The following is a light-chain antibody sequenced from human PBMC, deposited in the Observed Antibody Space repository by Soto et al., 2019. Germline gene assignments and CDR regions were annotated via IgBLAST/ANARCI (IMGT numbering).Light chain of an antibody. CDR2: EAS. J-gene: IGKJ1*01. CDR1: QGIGNY. V-gene: IGKV1-27*01. Sequence: DIQMTQSPSSLSASVGDRVTITCRASQGIGNYLAWYQQKPGQVPKKLIYEASTLQSGVTSRFSGSGSGTDFTLTIRSLQPEDVATYYFQKYYTAPETFGQGTKVDIK. CDR3: QKYYTAPET.